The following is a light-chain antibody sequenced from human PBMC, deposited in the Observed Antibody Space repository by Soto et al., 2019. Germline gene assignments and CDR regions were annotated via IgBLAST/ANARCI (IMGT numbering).Light chain of an antibody. CDR2: GAS. V-gene: IGKV3-20*01. CDR1: QSVSSSY. CDR3: QQYGSSRRT. J-gene: IGKJ1*01. Sequence: EIVLTQSPGTLSVSPEERATLSCRASQSVSSSYLAWYQQKPGQAPRLLIYGASSRATGIPDRFSGSGSGTDFTLTISRLEPEDFAVYYCQQYGSSRRTFGQGTK.